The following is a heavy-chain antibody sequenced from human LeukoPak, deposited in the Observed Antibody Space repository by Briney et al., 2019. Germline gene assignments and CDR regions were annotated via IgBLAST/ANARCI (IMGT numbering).Heavy chain of an antibody. Sequence: ASVKVSCKASGYTFSSYVISWVRQAPGQGLEWMGWISANNGNTNYAQRVQGRVTMTTDTFTSTAYMELRSLTSDDTAVYYCARDDSSGYYFDYWGQGTLVTVSS. CDR3: ARDDSSGYYFDY. CDR2: ISANNGNT. J-gene: IGHJ4*02. D-gene: IGHD3-22*01. V-gene: IGHV1-18*01. CDR1: GYTFSSYV.